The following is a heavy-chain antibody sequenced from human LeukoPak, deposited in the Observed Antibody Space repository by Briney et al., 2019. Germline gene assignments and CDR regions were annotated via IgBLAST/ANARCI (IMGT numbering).Heavy chain of an antibody. V-gene: IGHV1-18*01. CDR3: ARDLRYFDWTPRFYYYYGMDV. CDR1: GYTFTSYV. Sequence: ASVKVSCKASGYTFTSYVISWVRQAPGQGLEWMGWISAYNGNTNYAQKLQGRVTMTTDTSTSTAYMELRSMRSDDTGVYYCARDLRYFDWTPRFYYYYGMDVWGQGTTVTVSS. CDR2: ISAYNGNT. D-gene: IGHD3-9*01. J-gene: IGHJ6*02.